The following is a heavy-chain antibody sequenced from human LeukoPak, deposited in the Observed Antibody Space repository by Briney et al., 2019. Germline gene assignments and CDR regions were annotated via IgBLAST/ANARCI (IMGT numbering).Heavy chain of an antibody. J-gene: IGHJ4*02. CDR3: ARGISAAGVDY. D-gene: IGHD6-13*01. V-gene: IGHV3-21*01. Sequence: GGSLRLSCAASGFTFSSYSMNWVRQAPGKGLEWVSSISSSSSYIYYADSVKGRSTISRDNAKNSLYLQMNSLRAEDTAVYYCARGISAAGVDYWGQGTLVTVSS. CDR2: ISSSSSYI. CDR1: GFTFSSYS.